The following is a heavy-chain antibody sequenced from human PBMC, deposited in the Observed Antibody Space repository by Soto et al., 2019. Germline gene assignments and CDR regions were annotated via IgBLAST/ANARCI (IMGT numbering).Heavy chain of an antibody. V-gene: IGHV4-39*07. Sequence: SETLSLTCTVSGDSITSTSYCWGWIRQPPGKGLERIGYIYYTGSTYYKPSLKSRITISVDTSKNQFSLKLSSVTAADTAVYYCARMTKNYYYYYMDVWGKGTTVTVS. J-gene: IGHJ6*03. CDR3: ARMTKNYYYYYMDV. CDR1: GDSITSTSYC. CDR2: IYYTGST.